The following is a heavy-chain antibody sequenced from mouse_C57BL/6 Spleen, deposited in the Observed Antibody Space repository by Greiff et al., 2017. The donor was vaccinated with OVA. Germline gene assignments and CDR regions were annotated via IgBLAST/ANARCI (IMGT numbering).Heavy chain of an antibody. V-gene: IGHV1-53*01. J-gene: IGHJ2*01. CDR2: INPSNGGT. D-gene: IGHD1-1*01. CDR3: ERERITTVAYNFDY. CDR1: GYTFTSYW. Sequence: QVQLQQPGTDLVKPGASVKLSCKASGYTFTSYWMHWVKQRPGQGLEWIGNINPSNGGTNYNEKFKSKATLTVDKSSSTAYMQLSRLTSEDSAVYYCERERITTVAYNFDYWGQGTTLTVSS.